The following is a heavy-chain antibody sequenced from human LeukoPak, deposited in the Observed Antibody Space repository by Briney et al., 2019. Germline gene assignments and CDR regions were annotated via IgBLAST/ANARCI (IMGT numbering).Heavy chain of an antibody. CDR1: GYTLTSYG. CDR2: ISAYNGNK. J-gene: IGHJ4*02. V-gene: IGHV1-18*01. D-gene: IGHD3-3*02. CDR3: ARNHFQKDDY. Sequence: ASVTDSFKASGYTLTSYGIRWVRQAPGQGLAWMGWISAYNGNKNYALKVQGRITMTTYTSTRTAYMELRSPRSDDAAVYYCARNHFQKDDYWGQGTLVTVSS.